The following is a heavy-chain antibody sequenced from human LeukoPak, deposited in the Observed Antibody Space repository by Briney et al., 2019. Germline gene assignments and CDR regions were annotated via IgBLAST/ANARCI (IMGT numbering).Heavy chain of an antibody. J-gene: IGHJ4*02. CDR3: ARGGTMVRGGIYYFDY. CDR1: GYSFTTYW. V-gene: IGHV5-51*01. CDR2: IYAGDSDT. Sequence: GESLKISWKGSGYSFTTYWIGWVRQMPGKGLECMGIIYAGDSDTRYSPSFQGQVTFSADKSISTAYLQWSSLKASDTAMYYCARGGTMVRGGIYYFDYWGQGTLVTVSS. D-gene: IGHD3-10*01.